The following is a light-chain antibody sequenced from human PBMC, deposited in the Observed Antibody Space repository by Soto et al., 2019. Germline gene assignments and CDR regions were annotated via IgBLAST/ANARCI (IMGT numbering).Light chain of an antibody. Sequence: EIMLTQSPGTLSLSPGERATLSCRASQSVTSNYLAWYQRKPGQAPRLLIYGASSRATGIPDRFSGSGSGTDFTLTVTRLEPEDFAVFYCQQYGTSPPTFGKGTKVEIK. CDR2: GAS. CDR3: QQYGTSPPT. CDR1: QSVTSNY. J-gene: IGKJ1*01. V-gene: IGKV3-20*01.